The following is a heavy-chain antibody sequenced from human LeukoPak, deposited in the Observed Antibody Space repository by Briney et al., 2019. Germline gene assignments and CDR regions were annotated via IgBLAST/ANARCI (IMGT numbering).Heavy chain of an antibody. CDR2: IRYDGSNK. CDR3: AKESDYGDYVGY. D-gene: IGHD4-17*01. CDR1: GFTFSSYG. Sequence: TGGSLRLSCAASGFTFSSYGMHWVRQAPGKGLEWVAFIRYDGSNKYYADSVKGRFTISRDNAKNSLYLQMNSLRDEDTAVYYCAKESDYGDYVGYWGQGTLVTVSS. V-gene: IGHV3-30*02. J-gene: IGHJ4*02.